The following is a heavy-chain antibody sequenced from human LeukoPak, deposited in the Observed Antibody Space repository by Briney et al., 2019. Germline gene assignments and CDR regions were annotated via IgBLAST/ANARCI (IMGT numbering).Heavy chain of an antibody. V-gene: IGHV3-7*01. CDR3: VRDYVWGTSDPDY. J-gene: IGHJ4*02. D-gene: IGHD3-16*01. CDR2: IKEDGSEK. CDR1: GFRSSNSC. Sequence: PGGSLRLSCAASGFRSSNSCMSWFRQTRPQELEWLGNIKEDGSEKYNLDSMKGRFTISRDNTHPSVFLQMNSLRAEDTAIYCCVRDYVWGTSDPDYWGQGTLVTVSS.